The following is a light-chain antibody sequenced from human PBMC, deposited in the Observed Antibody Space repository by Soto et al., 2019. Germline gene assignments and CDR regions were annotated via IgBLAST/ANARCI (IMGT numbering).Light chain of an antibody. CDR1: QNIGTY. V-gene: IGKV1-39*01. J-gene: IGKJ3*01. CDR3: QQSYSHLLFT. CDR2: AAS. Sequence: DIQMTQSPSSLSASVGDSVAITCRASQNIGTYLNWYQQKPGKAPQVLIYAASSLQTGVPSRFSGRGSGTDLTLPNTTLPPEESATYYCQQSYSHLLFTFGPGTKVEIK.